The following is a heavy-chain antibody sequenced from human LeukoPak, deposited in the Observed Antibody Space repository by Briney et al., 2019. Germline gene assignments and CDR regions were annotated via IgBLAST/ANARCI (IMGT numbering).Heavy chain of an antibody. Sequence: ASVKVSCKASGGTFSSYAISWVRQAPGQGLEWMGGIIPIFGTANYAQKFQGRVPITTDESTSTAYMELSSLRSEDTAVYYCARLAIFGVVTESPGDYWGQGTLVTVSS. CDR2: IIPIFGTA. CDR1: GGTFSSYA. CDR3: ARLAIFGVVTESPGDY. J-gene: IGHJ4*02. D-gene: IGHD3-3*01. V-gene: IGHV1-69*05.